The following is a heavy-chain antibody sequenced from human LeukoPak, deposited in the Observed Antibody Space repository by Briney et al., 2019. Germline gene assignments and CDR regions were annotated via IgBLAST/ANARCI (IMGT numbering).Heavy chain of an antibody. CDR2: INPSGGST. Sequence: GASVKVSCKASGYTFTGYYMHWVRQAPGQGLGWMGIINPSGGSTSYAQKFQGRVTMTRDMSTSTVYMELSSLRSEDTAVYYCARDPSIAAAGNDDYWGQGTLVTVSS. D-gene: IGHD6-13*01. CDR1: GYTFTGYY. J-gene: IGHJ4*02. CDR3: ARDPSIAAAGNDDY. V-gene: IGHV1-46*01.